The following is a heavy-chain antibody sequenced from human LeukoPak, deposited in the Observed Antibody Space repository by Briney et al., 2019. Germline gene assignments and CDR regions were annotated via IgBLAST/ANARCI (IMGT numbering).Heavy chain of an antibody. CDR3: AKYLSRAFDS. Sequence: GSLRLSCAASGFTFRSYWMSWVRQAPGKGLEWLGHINQEASRTDHADSVKGRFTISRDNSRNLLYLHMSSLRAEDTAVYYCAKYLSRAFDSWGQGILVSVSS. CDR2: INQEASRT. D-gene: IGHD2/OR15-2a*01. CDR1: GFTFRSYW. V-gene: IGHV3-7*01. J-gene: IGHJ4*02.